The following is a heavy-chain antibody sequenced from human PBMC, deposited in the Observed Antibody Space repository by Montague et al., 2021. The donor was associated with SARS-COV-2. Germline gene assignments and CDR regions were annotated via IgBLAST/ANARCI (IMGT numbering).Heavy chain of an antibody. CDR2: IKQDGSEK. V-gene: IGHV3-7*01. Sequence: SLRLSCAASGFTFSSYWMSWVRQAPGKGLEWVAHIKQDGSEKYYVDSVKGRFTISRDNAKNSLYLQMNSLRAEDTAVYYCARDFYGSGSSYYYYGMDVWGQGTTVTVS. CDR3: ARDFYGSGSSYYYYGMDV. D-gene: IGHD3-10*01. CDR1: GFTFSSYW. J-gene: IGHJ6*02.